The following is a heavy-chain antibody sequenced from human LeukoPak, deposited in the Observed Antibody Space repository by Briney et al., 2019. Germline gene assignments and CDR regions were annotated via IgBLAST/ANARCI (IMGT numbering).Heavy chain of an antibody. CDR2: INSDGSST. V-gene: IGHV3-74*01. D-gene: IGHD6-6*01. J-gene: IGHJ6*02. CDR3: ARSSAPYYYYGMDV. Sequence: GGSLRLSCAASGFTFSSYWMHWVRQAPGKGLVWVSRINSDGSSTSYAGSVKGRFTISRDNAKNTLYLQMNSLRAEDTAVYYCARSSAPYYYYGMDVWGQGTTVTVSS. CDR1: GFTFSSYW.